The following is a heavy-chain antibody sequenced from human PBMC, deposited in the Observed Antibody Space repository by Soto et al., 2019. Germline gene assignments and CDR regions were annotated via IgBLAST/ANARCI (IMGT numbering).Heavy chain of an antibody. CDR3: ARDPVGPAGFDP. D-gene: IGHD1-26*01. J-gene: IGHJ5*02. V-gene: IGHV1-18*01. CDR1: GYTFINYG. CDR2: LNTYNGNT. Sequence: QVQLVQSGAEVRKPGASVKVSCKASGYTFINYGISWVRQAPGQGLEWMGWLNTYNGNTNYAQKLQGRVTMTTDTTPSTAYMELRSLRSDETAVYYCARDPVGPAGFDPWGQGTLVTVSS.